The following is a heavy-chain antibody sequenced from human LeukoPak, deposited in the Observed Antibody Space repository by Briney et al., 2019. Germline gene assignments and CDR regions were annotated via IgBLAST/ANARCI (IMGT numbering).Heavy chain of an antibody. J-gene: IGHJ4*02. V-gene: IGHV4-30-4*01. CDR2: IYYSRST. CDR1: GAPISSGGYY. Sequence: SQTLSLTCTVSGAPISSGGYYWNWIPQPPAEGLEWIGYIYYSRSTSYSPSLKSRLTISVDTSRNQFSLKLSSVTAADTAVYYCARDGYNSGYFDYWGQGTLVTVSS. D-gene: IGHD5-24*01. CDR3: ARDGYNSGYFDY.